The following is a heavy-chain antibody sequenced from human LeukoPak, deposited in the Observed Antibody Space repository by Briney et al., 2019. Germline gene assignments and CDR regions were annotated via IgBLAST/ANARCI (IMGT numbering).Heavy chain of an antibody. Sequence: SVKVSCKASGGTFSSYAISWVRQAPGQGLEWMGGIIPIFGTANYAQKFQGRVTITTDESTSTAYMELSSLRSEDTAVYYCARGYLVTNYYYYMDVWGKGTTVTVSS. CDR3: ARGYLVTNYYYYMDV. CDR2: IIPIFGTA. D-gene: IGHD1-1*01. V-gene: IGHV1-69*05. CDR1: GGTFSSYA. J-gene: IGHJ6*03.